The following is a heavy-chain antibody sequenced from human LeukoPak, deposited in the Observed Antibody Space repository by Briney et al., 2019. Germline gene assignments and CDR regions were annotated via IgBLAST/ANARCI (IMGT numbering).Heavy chain of an antibody. D-gene: IGHD3-10*01. J-gene: IGHJ4*02. CDR3: ARGAGSGKTYFDY. V-gene: IGHV3-74*01. CDR1: GFTFSSYW. CDR2: INSDGSST. Sequence: PGGSLRLSCAASGFTFSSYWMHWVRQAPGKGLVWVSRINSDGSSTSYADSVKGRFTISRDNAKNTLYLQMNSLRAEDTAVYYCARGAGSGKTYFDYWGQGTLVTVSS.